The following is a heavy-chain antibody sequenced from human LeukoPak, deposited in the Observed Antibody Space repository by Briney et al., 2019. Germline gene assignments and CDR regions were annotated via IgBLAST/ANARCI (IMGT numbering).Heavy chain of an antibody. V-gene: IGHV3-74*01. J-gene: IGHJ4*02. CDR1: GFTFSSYW. Sequence: GGSLRLSCAASGFTFSSYWMHWVRQAPGKGLVWVSRINSDGSSTSYADSVKGRFTISRDNAKNTLYLQMNSLRAEDTAVYYCARGLKTRAGAGTVYFDYWGQGTLVTVSS. D-gene: IGHD6-19*01. CDR2: INSDGSST. CDR3: ARGLKTRAGAGTVYFDY.